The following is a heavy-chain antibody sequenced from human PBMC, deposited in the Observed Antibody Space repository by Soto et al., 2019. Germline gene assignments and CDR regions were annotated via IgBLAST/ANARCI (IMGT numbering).Heavy chain of an antibody. V-gene: IGHV4-59*01. Sequence: SETLSLTCTVSGGSISSYYWSWIRQPPGKGLEWIGYIYYSGSTNYNPSLKSRVTIAGDTSKNQFSMKLSSVTAADTAVYYWAGRLVSRAVEGKIRSSWFDPWGQGTLVTVSS. J-gene: IGHJ5*02. D-gene: IGHD6-19*01. CDR1: GGSISSYY. CDR2: IYYSGST. CDR3: AGRLVSRAVEGKIRSSWFDP.